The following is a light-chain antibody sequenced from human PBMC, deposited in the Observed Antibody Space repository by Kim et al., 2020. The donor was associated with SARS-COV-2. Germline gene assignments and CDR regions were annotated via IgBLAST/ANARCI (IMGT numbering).Light chain of an antibody. CDR3: QAWDSSTAV. CDR1: KLGDKY. J-gene: IGLJ3*02. V-gene: IGLV3-1*01. CDR2: QDS. Sequence: SVSPGQTSSITCSGDKLGDKYACWYQQKPGQSPVLVIYQDSKRPSGIPERFPGSNSGNTATLTISGTQAMDEADYYCQAWDSSTAVFGGGTQLTVL.